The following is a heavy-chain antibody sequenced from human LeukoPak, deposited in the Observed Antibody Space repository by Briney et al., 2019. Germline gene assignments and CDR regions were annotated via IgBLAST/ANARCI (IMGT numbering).Heavy chain of an antibody. Sequence: PGGSLRLSCAASGFTFSTYTMNWVRQAPGKGLEWVSSISSSSSYIYYADSVKGRFTNSRDNAKNSLYLQMNSLRAEDTAVYYCASEYCSSASCYTLGPGDAFDIWGQGTMVTVSS. CDR3: ASEYCSSASCYTLGPGDAFDI. D-gene: IGHD2-2*02. CDR2: ISSSSSYI. CDR1: GFTFSTYT. V-gene: IGHV3-21*01. J-gene: IGHJ3*02.